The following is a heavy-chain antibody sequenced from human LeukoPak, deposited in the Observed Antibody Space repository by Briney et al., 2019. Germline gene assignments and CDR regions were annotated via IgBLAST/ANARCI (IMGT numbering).Heavy chain of an antibody. V-gene: IGHV4-39*07. CDR2: IYYSGST. CDR3: ARFPSAAGTGRED. D-gene: IGHD6-13*01. Sequence: SETLSLTCTVSDGSISRSSYYWGWIRQPPGEGLEWIGSIYYSGSTYYNPSLKSRVTISVDTSKNQFSLKLSSVTAADTAVYYCARFPSAAGTGREDWGQGTLVTVSS. J-gene: IGHJ4*02. CDR1: DGSISRSSYY.